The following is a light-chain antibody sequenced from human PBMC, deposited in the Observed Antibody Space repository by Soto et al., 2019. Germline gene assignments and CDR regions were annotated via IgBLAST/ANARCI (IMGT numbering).Light chain of an antibody. CDR3: TSYAGSNNL. J-gene: IGLJ2*01. Sequence: QSALTQPPSASGSPGQSVTISCTGTSSDVGGYNYVSWYQQHPGTAPKLMIYEVTKRPSGVPDRFSGSKSGNTASLTVSGLQAEDEADYDCTSYAGSNNLFGGGTKVTVL. V-gene: IGLV2-8*01. CDR1: SSDVGGYNY. CDR2: EVT.